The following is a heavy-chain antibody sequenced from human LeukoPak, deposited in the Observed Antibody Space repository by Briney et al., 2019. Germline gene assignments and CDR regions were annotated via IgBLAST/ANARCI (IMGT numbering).Heavy chain of an antibody. CDR1: GYTFTSYY. CDR2: FDPEDGET. J-gene: IGHJ4*02. CDR3: AAAPGIAAAGIIGFDY. V-gene: IGHV1-24*01. D-gene: IGHD6-13*01. Sequence: ASVKVSCKASGYTFTSYYMHWVRQAPGQGLEWMGGFDPEDGETIYAQKFQGRVTMTEDTSTDTAYMELSSLRSEDTAVYYCAAAPGIAAAGIIGFDYWGQGTPVTVSS.